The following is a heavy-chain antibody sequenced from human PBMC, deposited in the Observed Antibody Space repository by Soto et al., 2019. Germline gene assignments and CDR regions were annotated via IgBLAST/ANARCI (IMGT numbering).Heavy chain of an antibody. CDR3: ARELGYCSGGSCSLLDY. Sequence: SETLSLTCTVSGGSISSGDYYWSWIRQPPGKGLEWIGYIYYSGSTNYNPSLKSRVTISLDTSKNQFSLKLSSVTAADTAAYYCARELGYCSGGSCSLLDYWGQGTLVTVSS. J-gene: IGHJ4*02. CDR2: IYYSGST. D-gene: IGHD2-15*01. V-gene: IGHV4-61*08. CDR1: GGSISSGDYY.